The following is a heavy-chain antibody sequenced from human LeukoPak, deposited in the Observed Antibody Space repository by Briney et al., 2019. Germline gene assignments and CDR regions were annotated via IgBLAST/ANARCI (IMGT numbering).Heavy chain of an antibody. CDR2: INHSGST. CDR3: ARGGLTRYCSSTSCYRWFDP. D-gene: IGHD2-2*01. V-gene: IGHV4-34*01. CDR1: GGSFSGYY. Sequence: PSETLSLTCAVYGGSFSGYYWSWIRQPPGKGLEWIGEINHSGSTNYNPSLKSRVTILVDTSKNQFSLKLSSVTAADTAVYYCARGGLTRYCSSTSCYRWFDPWGQGTLVTVSS. J-gene: IGHJ5*02.